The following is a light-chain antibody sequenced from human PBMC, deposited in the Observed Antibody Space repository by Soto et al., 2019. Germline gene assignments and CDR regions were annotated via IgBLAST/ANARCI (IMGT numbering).Light chain of an antibody. J-gene: IGKJ1*01. CDR1: HGIGNY. CDR2: AAS. CDR3: QQSYGIPRT. Sequence: DIQMSQSPSSLSASVRDRLTITCRASHGIGNYLNWYQQKPGKAPKLLIYAASSLQSGVPSRFSGSGSGTNFTLTISSLQPEDYATYYCQQSYGIPRTFSQGTKVEMK. V-gene: IGKV1-39*01.